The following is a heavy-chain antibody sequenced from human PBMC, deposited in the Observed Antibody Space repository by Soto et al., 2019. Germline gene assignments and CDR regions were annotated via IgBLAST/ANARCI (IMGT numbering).Heavy chain of an antibody. CDR3: ARGGSRSFSVMDF. V-gene: IGHV1-18*01. J-gene: IGHJ6*02. Sequence: QVQLVQSGAEVKKPGASVKVACKASGYTFTSYGFAWVRQAPGQGLEWMGWIGAYSGNKDYAQNLKGRVTMTTDTSPRTTDMELRSLRSDDTAVYDCARGGSRSFSVMDFWGQGTTVTVSS. CDR1: GYTFTSYG. D-gene: IGHD6-13*01. CDR2: IGAYSGNK.